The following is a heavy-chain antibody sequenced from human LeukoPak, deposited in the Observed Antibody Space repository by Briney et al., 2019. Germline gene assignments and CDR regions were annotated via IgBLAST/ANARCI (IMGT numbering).Heavy chain of an antibody. CDR3: ARLYKDVVVVPAAKAGRSGFDY. CDR2: IYPGDSDT. Sequence: GESLKISRKGSGYSFTSYWIGWGRQMPGKGLEWIGIIYPGDSDTRYSPSFQGQVTISADKSISTAYLQWSSLKASDTAMYYCARLYKDVVVVPAAKAGRSGFDYWGQGTLVTVSS. V-gene: IGHV5-51*01. CDR1: GYSFTSYW. D-gene: IGHD2-2*01. J-gene: IGHJ4*02.